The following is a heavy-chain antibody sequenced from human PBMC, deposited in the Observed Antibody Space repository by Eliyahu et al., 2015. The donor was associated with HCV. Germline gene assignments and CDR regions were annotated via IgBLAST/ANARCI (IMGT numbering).Heavy chain of an antibody. V-gene: IGHV3-33*01. Sequence: QVQLVESGGGVVQPGRSLRLXCAVSGFTFRKYGXDWVRQAXGKGLEWVAVXWYDGSHEFYAGSVKGRFTISRDNSKNTLYLQMNSLRVEDTAVYYCARRESGGLDVWGQGTTVTVSS. J-gene: IGHJ6*02. CDR3: ARRESGGLDV. CDR1: GFTFRKYG. CDR2: XWYDGSHE. D-gene: IGHD3-10*01.